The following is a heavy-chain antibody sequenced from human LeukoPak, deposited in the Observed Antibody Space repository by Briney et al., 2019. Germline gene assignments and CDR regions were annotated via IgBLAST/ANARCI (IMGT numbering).Heavy chain of an antibody. CDR1: GGSISSYY. Sequence: SETLSLTCTVSGGSISSYYWSWIRQPPGKGLEWIGYIYTSGSTNYNPSLKSRVTISVDTSKNQFSLKLSSVTAADTAVYYCARRGYCSSTSCYDAFDIWGQGTMVTVSS. CDR3: ARRGYCSSTSCYDAFDI. V-gene: IGHV4-4*09. J-gene: IGHJ3*02. CDR2: IYTSGST. D-gene: IGHD2-2*01.